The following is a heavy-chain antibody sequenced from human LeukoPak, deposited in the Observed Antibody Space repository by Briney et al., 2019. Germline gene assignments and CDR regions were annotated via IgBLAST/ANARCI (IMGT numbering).Heavy chain of an antibody. J-gene: IGHJ3*02. CDR1: GFTFSSYS. CDR2: ISSSSSYI. D-gene: IGHD3-16*01. Sequence: PGGSLRLSCAASGFTFSSYSMNWVRQAPGKGLEWVSSISSSSSYIYYADSVKGRFTISRDNAKNSLYLQMNSLRAEDTAVYYCARDMYYDYNVDSGSDAFDIWGQGTMVTVSS. CDR3: ARDMYYDYNVDSGSDAFDI. V-gene: IGHV3-21*01.